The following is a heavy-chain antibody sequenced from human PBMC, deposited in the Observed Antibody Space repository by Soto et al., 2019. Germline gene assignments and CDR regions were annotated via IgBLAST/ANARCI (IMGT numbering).Heavy chain of an antibody. V-gene: IGHV3-74*01. CDR3: AREGIAAAGTSSFDP. CDR1: GFTFSSYW. D-gene: IGHD6-13*01. CDR2: INSDGSST. J-gene: IGHJ5*02. Sequence: EVQLVESGGGLVQPGGSLRLSCAASGFTFSSYWMHWVRQAPGKGLVWVPRINSDGSSTSYADSVKGRFTISRDNAKNTLYLQMNSLRAEDTAVYYCAREGIAAAGTSSFDPWGQGTLVTVSS.